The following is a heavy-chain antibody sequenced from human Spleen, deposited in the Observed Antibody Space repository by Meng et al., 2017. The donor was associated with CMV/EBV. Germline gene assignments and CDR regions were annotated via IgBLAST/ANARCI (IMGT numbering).Heavy chain of an antibody. V-gene: IGHV1-18*01. Sequence: ASVKVSCKAYGYTFTSYGISWVRQAPGQGLEWMGWISAYNGNTNYAQRLQGRVTMTTDTSTSTAYMELRSLRSDDTAVYYCARELSNHGFHYYYYYGMDVWGQGTTVTVSS. D-gene: IGHD4-11*01. CDR3: ARELSNHGFHYYYYYGMDV. CDR1: GYTFTSYG. J-gene: IGHJ6*02. CDR2: ISAYNGNT.